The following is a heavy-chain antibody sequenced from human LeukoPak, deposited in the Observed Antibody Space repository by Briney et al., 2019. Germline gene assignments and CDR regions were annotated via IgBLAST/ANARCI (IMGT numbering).Heavy chain of an antibody. D-gene: IGHD3-22*01. J-gene: IGHJ4*02. V-gene: IGHV1-69*05. CDR3: ARGPPDYYYDSSGYLGY. CDR1: GGTFSSYA. Sequence: ASVKVSCKXSGGTFSSYAISWVRQAPGQGLEWMGRIIHIFGTANYAQKFQGRVTITTDESTSTAYMELSSLRSEDTAVYYCARGPPDYYYDSSGYLGYWGQGTLVTVSS. CDR2: IIHIFGTA.